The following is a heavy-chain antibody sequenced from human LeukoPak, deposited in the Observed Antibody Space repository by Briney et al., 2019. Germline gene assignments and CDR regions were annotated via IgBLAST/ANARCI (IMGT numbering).Heavy chain of an antibody. CDR2: IYHSGST. Sequence: SQTLSLTCAVSGGSISSGGYSWSWIRQPPGKGLEWIGYIYHSGSTYYNPSLKGRVTISVDRSKNQFSLKLSSVTAADTAVYYCASENYYDSSGYLIWGQGTLVTVSS. D-gene: IGHD3-22*01. V-gene: IGHV4-30-2*01. CDR3: ASENYYDSSGYLI. CDR1: GGSISSGGYS. J-gene: IGHJ4*02.